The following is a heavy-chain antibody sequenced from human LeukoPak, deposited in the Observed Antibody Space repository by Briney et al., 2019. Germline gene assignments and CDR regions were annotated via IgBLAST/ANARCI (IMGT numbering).Heavy chain of an antibody. D-gene: IGHD3-22*01. Sequence: PGGSLRLSCAASGFTFSSYWMHWVRQAPGKGLVWVSRINSDGSSTSYADSVKGRFTISRDNAKNTLYLQMNSLRAEDTAVYYCARAQRAYYYDSSGSEFDYWGQGTLVTVSS. J-gene: IGHJ4*02. CDR3: ARAQRAYYYDSSGSEFDY. CDR1: GFTFSSYW. V-gene: IGHV3-74*01. CDR2: INSDGSST.